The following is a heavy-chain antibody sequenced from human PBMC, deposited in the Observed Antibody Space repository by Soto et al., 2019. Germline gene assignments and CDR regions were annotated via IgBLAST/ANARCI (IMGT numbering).Heavy chain of an antibody. CDR2: IYYGGTT. CDR3: ARLGAYYQSLDH. Sequence: TLALNRNVSGGSFSPNYWSWFRQHLGKGLEWVGYIYYGGTTAYNPSLKSRVTISLETSKSQFSLRLASVTAADTAVYYCARLGAYYQSLDHWGPGILVTVSS. J-gene: IGHJ5*02. V-gene: IGHV4-59*08. D-gene: IGHD2-21*01. CDR1: GGSFSPNY.